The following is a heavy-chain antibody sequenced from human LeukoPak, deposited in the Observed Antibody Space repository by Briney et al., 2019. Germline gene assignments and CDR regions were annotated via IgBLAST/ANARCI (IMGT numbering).Heavy chain of an antibody. CDR3: ARGQVPAARGYNWFDP. J-gene: IGHJ5*02. Sequence: PSETLSLTCAVYGWSFNDYYWNWIRQPPGKGLEWFGEINARGDTNYNPSLKRRVTISVDTSKKPFSLRLTSMIAADTALYYCARGQVPAARGYNWFDPWGQGTLVTVSS. CDR1: GWSFNDYY. D-gene: IGHD2-2*01. CDR2: INARGDT. V-gene: IGHV4-34*01.